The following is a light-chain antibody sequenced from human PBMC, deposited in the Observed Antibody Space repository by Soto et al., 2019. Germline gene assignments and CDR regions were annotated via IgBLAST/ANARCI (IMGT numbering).Light chain of an antibody. CDR3: TSYTTSSTLRYV. CDR2: DVS. V-gene: IGLV2-14*01. CDR1: NSDVGGYNY. Sequence: QSVLTRPASVSGFPGQSSTISCTGTNSDVGGYNYVSWFRQHPGKAPKLVIYDVSNRPSGVSSRFSGSKSGNTASLTISGLQAEDEADYYCTSYTTSSTLRYVFGTGTKVTVL. J-gene: IGLJ1*01.